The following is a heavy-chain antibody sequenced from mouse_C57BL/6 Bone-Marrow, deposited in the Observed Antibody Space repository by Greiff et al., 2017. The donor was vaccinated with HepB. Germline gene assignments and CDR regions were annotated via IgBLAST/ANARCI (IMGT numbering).Heavy chain of an antibody. Sequence: EVKLMESGGGLVQPGGSLKLSCAASGFTFSDYGMAWVRQAPRKGPEWVAFISNLAYSIYYADTVTGRFTISRENAKNTLYLEMSSLRSEDTAMYYCASLPNYYAMDYWGQGTSVTVSS. D-gene: IGHD5-5*01. CDR2: ISNLAYSI. J-gene: IGHJ4*01. CDR1: GFTFSDYG. CDR3: ASLPNYYAMDY. V-gene: IGHV5-15*01.